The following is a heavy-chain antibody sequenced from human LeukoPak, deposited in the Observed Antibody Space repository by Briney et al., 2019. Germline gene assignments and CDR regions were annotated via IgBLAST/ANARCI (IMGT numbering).Heavy chain of an antibody. CDR1: GFTFSDYA. Sequence: GGSLRLSCSASGFTFSDYAMHWVRQAPGKGLEWVAVISYDERNKYYGDSVKGRFTVSRDNSKNTLYLQMNSLRSEDSTVYYCARNLGLGYCTSTSCSVDFWGQGTLVSVSS. V-gene: IGHV3-30*04. J-gene: IGHJ4*02. CDR2: ISYDERNK. CDR3: ARNLGLGYCTSTSCSVDF. D-gene: IGHD2-2*03.